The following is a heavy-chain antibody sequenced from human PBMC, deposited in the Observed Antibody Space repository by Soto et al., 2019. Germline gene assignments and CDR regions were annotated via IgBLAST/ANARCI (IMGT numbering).Heavy chain of an antibody. Sequence: SVKVSCKASGGTFSSYAISWVRQAPGQGLEWMGGIIPIFGTANYAQKFQGRVTITADESTSTAYMELSSLRSDDTAVYYCARDGALGENYYYYGMDVWGQGTTVTAP. D-gene: IGHD3-16*01. CDR1: GGTFSSYA. CDR2: IIPIFGTA. CDR3: ARDGALGENYYYYGMDV. V-gene: IGHV1-69*13. J-gene: IGHJ6*02.